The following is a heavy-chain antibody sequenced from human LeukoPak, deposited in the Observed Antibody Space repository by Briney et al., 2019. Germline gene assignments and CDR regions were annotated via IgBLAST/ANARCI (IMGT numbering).Heavy chain of an antibody. J-gene: IGHJ4*02. CDR3: ARVMDKAVANDY. Sequence: GASVKVSCKASGYTFTSYDINWVRQAPGQGLEWMGWINPNSGNTSYAQKFQGRVTMTRDTSISTAYMEPRSLRSEDTAVYYCARVMDKAVANDYWGQGTLVTVSS. V-gene: IGHV1-8*02. D-gene: IGHD6-19*01. CDR2: INPNSGNT. CDR1: GYTFTSYD.